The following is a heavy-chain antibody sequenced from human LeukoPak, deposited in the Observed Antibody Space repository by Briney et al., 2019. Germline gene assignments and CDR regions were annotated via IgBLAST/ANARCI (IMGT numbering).Heavy chain of an antibody. CDR1: GFTLSNYA. CDR3: ARDLSGSYMSDY. D-gene: IGHD3-10*01. V-gene: IGHV3-30-3*01. J-gene: IGHJ4*02. CDR2: IAHDRSNS. Sequence: GRSLRLSCAASGFTLSNYAMHWARQAPGKGLEWVAFIAHDRSNSCHADSVKGRFTIYRDNSKNTLYLQMNSLTDEDTAVYYCARDLSGSYMSDYWGQGTLVTVSS.